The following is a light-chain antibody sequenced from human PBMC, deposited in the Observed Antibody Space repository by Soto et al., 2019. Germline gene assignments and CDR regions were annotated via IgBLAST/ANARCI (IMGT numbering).Light chain of an antibody. CDR3: QQYSSYWT. CDR1: QGISNY. CDR2: AAS. V-gene: IGKV1-17*03. Sequence: DIQMTQSPSAMSASVGDKVTITCRASQGISNYLAWFQQKPGKVPKRLIYAASSLQNGVPSRFSGSGSGTEFTLTISSLQPDDFATYYCQQYSSYWTFAQGTKVEIK. J-gene: IGKJ1*01.